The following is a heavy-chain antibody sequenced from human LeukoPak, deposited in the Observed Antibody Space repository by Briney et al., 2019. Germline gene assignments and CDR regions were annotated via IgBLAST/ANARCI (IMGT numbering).Heavy chain of an antibody. D-gene: IGHD6-6*01. V-gene: IGHV4-59*08. CDR2: IYYSGST. CDR1: GGSISSYY. Sequence: SETLSLTCTVSGGSISSYYWSWIRQPPGKGLEWIGYIYYSGSTNYNPSLKSRVTISVDTSKNQFSLKLSSVTAADTAVYYCARSEYSSSSDEAFYYYYYGMDVWGQGTTVTVSS. CDR3: ARSEYSSSSDEAFYYYYYGMDV. J-gene: IGHJ6*02.